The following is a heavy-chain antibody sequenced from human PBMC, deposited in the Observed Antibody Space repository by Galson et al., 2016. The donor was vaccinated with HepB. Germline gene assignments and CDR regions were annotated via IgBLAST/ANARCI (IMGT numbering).Heavy chain of an antibody. CDR1: GFTFSNYG. Sequence: SLRLSCAASGFTFSNYGMNWVRQAPGKGLEWVSFISSSSMYIYYAGSVKGRFTISRDNAKNSLYLQMNSLRVEDTAVYYCARNYRPGNDAFDIWGQGTMVTVSS. CDR3: ARNYRPGNDAFDI. CDR2: ISSSSMYI. V-gene: IGHV3-21*01. D-gene: IGHD1-7*01. J-gene: IGHJ3*02.